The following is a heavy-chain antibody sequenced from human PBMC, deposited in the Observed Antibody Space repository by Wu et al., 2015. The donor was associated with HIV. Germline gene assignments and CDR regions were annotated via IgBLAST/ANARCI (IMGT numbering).Heavy chain of an antibody. CDR3: ARTRNYYFGMDV. Sequence: QVQLVQSGAEVKKPGASVRVSCKASGYIFNSYDINWVRQTPGQGLEWMGWMNPNSGSTGYAQKFQGRVTMTRDTSISTAYMIVSGLTSEDTAVYYCARTRNYYFGMDVWGQGTTVTVSS. CDR1: GYIFNSYD. V-gene: IGHV1-8*01. D-gene: IGHD1-14*01. J-gene: IGHJ6*02. CDR2: MNPNSGST.